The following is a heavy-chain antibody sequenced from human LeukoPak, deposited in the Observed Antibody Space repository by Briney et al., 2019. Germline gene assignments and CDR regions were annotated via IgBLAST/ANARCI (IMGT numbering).Heavy chain of an antibody. CDR2: MYYSGRT. V-gene: IGHV4-39*07. CDR3: ARGKIVGDYVWAFDI. CDR1: GGSISSSSYY. D-gene: IGHD3-16*01. Sequence: SETLSLTCTVSGGSISSSSYYWGWIRQSPGKGLEWIGSMYYSGRTYYNPSLRSRVTISVDTSKNQFSLKLSSVTAADTAVYYCARGKIVGDYVWAFDIWGQGTMVTVSS. J-gene: IGHJ3*02.